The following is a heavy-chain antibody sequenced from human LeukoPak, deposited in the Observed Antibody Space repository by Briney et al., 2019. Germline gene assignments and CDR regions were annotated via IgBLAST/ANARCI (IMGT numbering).Heavy chain of an antibody. D-gene: IGHD1-7*01. CDR1: GFTFSSYS. Sequence: PGGSLRLSCAASGFTFSSYSMNWVRQAPGKGLEWVSSISSSSSYIYYADSVKGRFTISRDNAKNSLYLQMNSLRAEDTAVYYCARRLELELRGDYWGQGTLVTVSS. CDR3: ARRLELELRGDY. CDR2: ISSSSSYI. V-gene: IGHV3-21*01. J-gene: IGHJ4*02.